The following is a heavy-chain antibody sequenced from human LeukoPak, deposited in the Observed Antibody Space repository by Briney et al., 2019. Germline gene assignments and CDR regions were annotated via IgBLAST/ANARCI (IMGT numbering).Heavy chain of an antibody. J-gene: IGHJ4*02. CDR3: ARGRDDNVWGSYPTCFDY. V-gene: IGHV4-61*02. Sequence: SQTLSLTCTVSGGSISSGTYYWSWIRQPAGKGLEWIGRIYNSGSTSYNPSLKSRVTISVDTSKNQFSLELSSVTAADTAVYYCARGRDDNVWGSYPTCFDYWGQGTLVTVSS. CDR2: IYNSGST. D-gene: IGHD3-16*02. CDR1: GGSISSGTYY.